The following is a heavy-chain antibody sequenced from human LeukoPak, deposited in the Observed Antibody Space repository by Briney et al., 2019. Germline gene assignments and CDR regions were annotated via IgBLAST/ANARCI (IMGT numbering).Heavy chain of an antibody. CDR1: GGSISSGGYY. CDR3: ARVTVTRYFDY. D-gene: IGHD4-17*01. Sequence: PSQTLSLTCTVSGGSISSGGYYWSWIRQHPGKGLEWIGYIYYSGSTYYNPSLKSRVTITVETSKNQFSLKLSSVTAADTAVYYCARVTVTRYFDYWGQGTLVTVSS. J-gene: IGHJ4*02. CDR2: IYYSGST. V-gene: IGHV4-31*03.